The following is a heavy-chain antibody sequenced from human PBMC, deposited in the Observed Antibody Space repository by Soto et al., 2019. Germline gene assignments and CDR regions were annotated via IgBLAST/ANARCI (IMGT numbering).Heavy chain of an antibody. Sequence: SLNVSCKASGGTFRSYAISWVRQAPGQGLEWMGGIIPIFGTANYAQKFQGRVTITADESTSTAYMELSSLRSEDTAVYYCAMNEYSSSLSALTGMDVWGHGPTFPVSS. V-gene: IGHV1-69*13. D-gene: IGHD6-6*01. CDR2: IIPIFGTA. CDR3: AMNEYSSSLSALTGMDV. CDR1: GGTFRSYA. J-gene: IGHJ6*01.